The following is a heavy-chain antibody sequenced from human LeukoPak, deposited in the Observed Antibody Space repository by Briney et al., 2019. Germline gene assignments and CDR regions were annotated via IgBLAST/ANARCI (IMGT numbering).Heavy chain of an antibody. CDR1: GGSITSYY. V-gene: IGHV4-59*01. Sequence: SETLSLTCTVSGGSITSYYWSWIRQPPGKGLEWIGYIYYSGSTNYNPSLKSRVSISVDTSKNQFSLKLRSVTAADTAVYYCARETSQKGAHYMDVWGKGTTVTISS. J-gene: IGHJ6*03. CDR2: IYYSGST. CDR3: ARETSQKGAHYMDV. D-gene: IGHD3-16*01.